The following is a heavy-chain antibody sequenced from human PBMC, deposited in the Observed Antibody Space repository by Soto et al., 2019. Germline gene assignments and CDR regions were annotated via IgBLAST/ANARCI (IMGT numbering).Heavy chain of an antibody. V-gene: IGHV1-69*02. J-gene: IGHJ4*02. CDR3: ATGKTGTTSLGDY. D-gene: IGHD1-1*01. CDR2: IIPILGIA. CDR1: GGTFSSYT. Sequence: QVQLVQSGAEVKKPGSSVKVSCKASGGTFSSYTISWVRQAPGQGLEWMGRIIPILGIANYAQKFQGRVTITADKSTSTAYMELSSLRSEDTAVYYCATGKTGTTSLGDYWGQGTLVTVSS.